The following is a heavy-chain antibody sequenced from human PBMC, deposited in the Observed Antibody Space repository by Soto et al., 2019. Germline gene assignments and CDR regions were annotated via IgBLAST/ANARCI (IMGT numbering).Heavy chain of an antibody. Sequence: ASVKVSCKASGYTFTGYYMHWVRQAPGQGLEWMGWINPNIGGTNYAQKFQGWVTMARDTSISTAYMELGRLRSDDTAVYYCARAVEQLVLPFDYWGQGTLVTVSS. CDR3: ARAVEQLVLPFDY. CDR1: GYTFTGYY. D-gene: IGHD6-6*01. J-gene: IGHJ4*02. V-gene: IGHV1-2*04. CDR2: INPNIGGT.